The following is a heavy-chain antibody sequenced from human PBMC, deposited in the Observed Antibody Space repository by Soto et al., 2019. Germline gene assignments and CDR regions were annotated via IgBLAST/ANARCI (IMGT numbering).Heavy chain of an antibody. CDR3: AREIRMIVVVITTGFDY. J-gene: IGHJ4*02. Sequence: PGGSLRLSCAASGFTFSSYAMHWVRQAPGNGLEWVAFISYDGSNKYYSDSVKGRFTISRDNSKNTLYLQMNSLRAEDTAVYYCAREIRMIVVVITTGFDYWGQGTLVTVSS. V-gene: IGHV3-30-3*01. D-gene: IGHD3-22*01. CDR1: GFTFSSYA. CDR2: ISYDGSNK.